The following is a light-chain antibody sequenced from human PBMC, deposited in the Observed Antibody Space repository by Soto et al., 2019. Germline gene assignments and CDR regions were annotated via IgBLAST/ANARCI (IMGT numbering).Light chain of an antibody. V-gene: IGKV3-20*01. Sequence: IVLTQSPGTLSLSPGERATLSCRASQRVSNSYLAWYQQKPGQSPRLLXYGTSSRATGIPDRFSGSGSGTDFTLTINRLEPEDFAVYYCQQYGSSPLFSFGPGTKVDIK. J-gene: IGKJ3*01. CDR2: GTS. CDR1: QRVSNSY. CDR3: QQYGSSPLFS.